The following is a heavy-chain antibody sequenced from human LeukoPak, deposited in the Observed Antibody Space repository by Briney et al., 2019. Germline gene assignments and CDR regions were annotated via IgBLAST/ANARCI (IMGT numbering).Heavy chain of an antibody. D-gene: IGHD2-2*01. CDR1: GYTFTGYY. Sequence: ASVKVSCKASGYTFTGYYMHWVRQAPGQELEWMGWINPNSGGTDYAQKFQGRVTMTRDTSISTAYMELSRLRSDDTAVYYCARVKYQLLFYFDYWGQGTLVTVSS. CDR3: ARVKYQLLFYFDY. V-gene: IGHV1-2*02. CDR2: INPNSGGT. J-gene: IGHJ4*02.